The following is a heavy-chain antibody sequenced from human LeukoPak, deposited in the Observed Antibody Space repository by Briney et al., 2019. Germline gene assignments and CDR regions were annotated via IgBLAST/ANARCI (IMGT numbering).Heavy chain of an antibody. CDR1: GFTFSSYA. Sequence: GGSLRLSCAASGFTFSSYAMSWVRQAPGKGLEWVSAISGSGGSTYYADSVKGRFTISRDNSKNTLYLQMNSLRAEDTAVYYCARRATTERGHSYGLDFWGQGTLVTVSS. CDR3: ARRATTERGHSYGLDF. CDR2: ISGSGGST. D-gene: IGHD5-18*01. J-gene: IGHJ4*02. V-gene: IGHV3-23*01.